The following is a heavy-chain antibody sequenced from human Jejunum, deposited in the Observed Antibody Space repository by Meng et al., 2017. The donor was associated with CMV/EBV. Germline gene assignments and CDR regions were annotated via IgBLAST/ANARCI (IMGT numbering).Heavy chain of an antibody. CDR2: INGDGSST. CDR1: GFTYSNEG. V-gene: IGHV3-74*01. J-gene: IGHJ6*02. D-gene: IGHD5-24*01. CDR3: ARDARDYHGMDV. Sequence: ASGFTYSNEGMNWVRQAQGKGLVWVSRINGDGSSTAYADSVKGRFTISRDNAKNTLYLQMNSLRAEDTAVYYCARDARDYHGMDVWGQGTTVTVSS.